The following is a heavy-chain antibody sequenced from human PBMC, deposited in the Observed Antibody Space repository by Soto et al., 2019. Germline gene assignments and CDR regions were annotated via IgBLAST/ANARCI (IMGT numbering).Heavy chain of an antibody. CDR3: ARWWFGELLPRTNQHYYGMDV. CDR1: GFTFSSYS. D-gene: IGHD3-10*01. CDR2: ISSSSSYI. V-gene: IGHV3-21*01. J-gene: IGHJ6*02. Sequence: EVQLVESGGGLVKPGGSLRLSCAASGFTFSSYSMNWVRQAPGKGLEWVSSISSSSSYIYYADSVKGRFTISRDNAKNSLYLQMNSLRAEDTAVYYCARWWFGELLPRTNQHYYGMDVWGQGTTVTVSS.